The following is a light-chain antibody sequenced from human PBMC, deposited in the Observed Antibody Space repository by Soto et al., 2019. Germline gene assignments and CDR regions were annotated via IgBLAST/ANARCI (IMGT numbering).Light chain of an antibody. CDR2: ATS. V-gene: IGKV1-39*01. CDR3: QQSHSTPRT. J-gene: IGKJ1*01. CDR1: QSIAGY. Sequence: DHQVYQSTSSLSASVGDRVTITSRASQSIAGYLNWYQQKPGEAPKLLIYATSTLQSGVPSRFSGSGSGADYTLTISSLQPEDFATYSCQQSHSTPRTFGEGTKVDIK.